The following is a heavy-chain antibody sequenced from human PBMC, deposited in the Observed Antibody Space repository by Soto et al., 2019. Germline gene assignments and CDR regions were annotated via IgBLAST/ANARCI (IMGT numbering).Heavy chain of an antibody. Sequence: ASVKVSCKASGYTFPNYGITWVRQAPGQGLEWMGWISAYKTNIKYAQKFQGRVTLTTDTSTSTAYMELRGLRSDDTAIYYCARDLDGSGAYYTDFWGQGTLVTVSS. CDR2: ISAYKTNI. D-gene: IGHD3-10*01. V-gene: IGHV1-18*01. J-gene: IGHJ4*02. CDR3: ARDLDGSGAYYTDF. CDR1: GYTFPNYG.